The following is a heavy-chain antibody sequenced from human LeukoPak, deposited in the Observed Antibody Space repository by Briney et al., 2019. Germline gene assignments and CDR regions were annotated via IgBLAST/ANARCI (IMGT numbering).Heavy chain of an antibody. CDR1: GFTFYDYG. J-gene: IGHJ4*02. D-gene: IGHD6-13*01. CDR2: INWDGGNT. Sequence: VGSLRLSSEDPGFTFYDYGMSWVCHTPRKRLEWVCGINWDGGNTHCAESVRGRFTISRDNAKNSLFLQMSSLRAEDTALYYCARDVSSNWYSFNLWGQGTLVTVSS. CDR3: ARDVSSNWYSFNL. V-gene: IGHV3-20*03.